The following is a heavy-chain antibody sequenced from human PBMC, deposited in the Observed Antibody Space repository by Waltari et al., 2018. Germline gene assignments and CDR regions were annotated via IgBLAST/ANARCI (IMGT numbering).Heavy chain of an antibody. CDR3: AREVPRNGYIGLIYYYMDV. J-gene: IGHJ6*03. V-gene: IGHV4-39*01. CDR1: GGSLSSSSYF. Sequence: QLQLQESGPGLVKPSETLSLTCTVSGGSLSSSSYFWAWLRQPPGKGLEWIGSIDDSGHTYYTLSPKSLVTISVDRSPTQVSLNLTSVTAADTAVYFCAREVPRNGYIGLIYYYMDVWGKGTTVTVSS. CDR2: IDDSGHT. D-gene: IGHD5-12*01.